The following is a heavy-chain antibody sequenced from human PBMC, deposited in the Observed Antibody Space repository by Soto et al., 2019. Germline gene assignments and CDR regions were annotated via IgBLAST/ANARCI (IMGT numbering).Heavy chain of an antibody. CDR1: GFTFSSYD. CDR3: VRMIAVAGSNWFDP. V-gene: IGHV3-13*04. D-gene: IGHD6-19*01. CDR2: IGTAGDT. J-gene: IGHJ5*02. Sequence: GGSLILSCAASGFTFSSYDMYWVRQATGNGLEWVSAIGTAGDTYYPGSVKGRFTISRDNGKNSLYLQMNSLRAGDTAVYYCVRMIAVAGSNWFDPWGQGIQVTVSS.